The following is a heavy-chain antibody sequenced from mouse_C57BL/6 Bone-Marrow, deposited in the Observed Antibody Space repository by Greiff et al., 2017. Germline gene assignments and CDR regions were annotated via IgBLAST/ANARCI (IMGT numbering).Heavy chain of an antibody. V-gene: IGHV1-50*01. J-gene: IGHJ3*01. Sequence: QVQLQQPGAELVKPGASVKLSCKASGYTFTSYWMQWVKQRPGQGLEWIGEIDPSDSYTNYNQKFKGKATLTVDTSSSTAYMQLSSLTSEDSAVYYCARRGVLRPVAYWGQGTLVTVSA. CDR1: GYTFTSYW. CDR2: IDPSDSYT. CDR3: ARRGVLRPVAY. D-gene: IGHD1-2*01.